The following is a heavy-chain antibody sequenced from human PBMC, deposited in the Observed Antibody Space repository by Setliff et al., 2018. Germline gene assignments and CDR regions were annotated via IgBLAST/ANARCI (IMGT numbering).Heavy chain of an antibody. CDR3: ARHRVGNSGYAIPILDF. J-gene: IGHJ4*02. D-gene: IGHD5-12*01. CDR1: GYSFTGYW. V-gene: IGHV5-51*01. CDR2: IYPSNSNI. Sequence: GESLKISCEASGYSFTGYWIAWVRQMPGKGLEWMGIIYPSNSNIKYSPSFEAQITFSVDKSITTAYLQWSSMKASDTAIYYCARHRVGNSGYAIPILDFWGQGALVTVSS.